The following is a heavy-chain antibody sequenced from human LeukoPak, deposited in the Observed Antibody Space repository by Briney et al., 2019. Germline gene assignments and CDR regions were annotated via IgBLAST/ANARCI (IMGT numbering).Heavy chain of an antibody. CDR2: IIPILGIA. J-gene: IGHJ4*02. CDR3: ARAPTGPGTPLDY. Sequence: SVKVSCKASGGTFSSYAISWVRQAPGQGLEWMGMIIPILGIANYAQKFQGRVTITADKSTSTAYMELSSLRSEDTAVYYCARAPTGPGTPLDYWGQGTLVTVSS. V-gene: IGHV1-69*04. CDR1: GGTFSSYA. D-gene: IGHD3-10*01.